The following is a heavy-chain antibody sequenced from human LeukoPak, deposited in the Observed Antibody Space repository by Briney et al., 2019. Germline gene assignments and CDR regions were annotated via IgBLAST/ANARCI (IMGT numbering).Heavy chain of an antibody. D-gene: IGHD4-17*01. CDR3: TTVVPLNYGDYSYYFDY. J-gene: IGHJ4*02. CDR2: IKSKTDGGTT. CDR1: GFTFSNAW. V-gene: IGHV3-15*01. Sequence: GGSLRLSCAASGFTFSNAWMSWVRQAPGKGLEWVGRIKSKTDGGTTDYAAPVKGRFTISRDDSKNTLYLQMNSLKTEDTAVYYCTTVVPLNYGDYSYYFDYWGQGTLVTVSS.